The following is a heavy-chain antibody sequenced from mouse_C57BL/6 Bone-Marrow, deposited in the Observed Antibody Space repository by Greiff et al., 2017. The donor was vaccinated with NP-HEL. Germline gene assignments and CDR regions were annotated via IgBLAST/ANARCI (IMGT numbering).Heavy chain of an antibody. CDR2: IYPGSGST. D-gene: IGHD2-4*01. V-gene: IGHV1-55*01. Sequence: QVQLQQPGAELVKPGASVKMSCKASGYTFTSYWITWVKQRPGQGLAWIGDIYPGSGSTTYNEKFKSKATLTVDTSSSTAYMQLSSLTSEDSAVYYCARRDDYDYWYFDVWGTGTTVTVSS. J-gene: IGHJ1*03. CDR1: GYTFTSYW. CDR3: ARRDDYDYWYFDV.